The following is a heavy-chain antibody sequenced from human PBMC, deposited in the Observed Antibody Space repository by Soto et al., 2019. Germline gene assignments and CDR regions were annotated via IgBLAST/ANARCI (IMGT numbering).Heavy chain of an antibody. Sequence: SETLSLTCTVSGGSISSYCWSWVRQPPGKGLEWIGYIYDSGSTKYNPSLKSRVTISVDASKNQFSLKVSSVTAADTAVYYCARGDSDLDYWGQGTLVTVSS. CDR3: ARGDSDLDY. CDR1: GGSISSYC. D-gene: IGHD5-18*01. CDR2: IYDSGST. J-gene: IGHJ4*02. V-gene: IGHV4-59*01.